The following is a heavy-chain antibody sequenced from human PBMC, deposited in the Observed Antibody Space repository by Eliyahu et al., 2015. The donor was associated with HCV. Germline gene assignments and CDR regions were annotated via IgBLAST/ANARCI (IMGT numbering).Heavy chain of an antibody. Sequence: QVQLVESGGGVVQPGRSLRXSXAASGFTFSXXAMHWVRXAPGKGLGWVAVISYDGSNKYYADSVKGRFTISRDNSKNTLYLQMNSLRAEDTAVYYCARDKGGSWFLDYWGQGTLVTVSS. CDR2: ISYDGSNK. CDR3: ARDKGGSWFLDY. J-gene: IGHJ4*02. V-gene: IGHV3-30-3*01. D-gene: IGHD2-15*01. CDR1: GFTFSXXA.